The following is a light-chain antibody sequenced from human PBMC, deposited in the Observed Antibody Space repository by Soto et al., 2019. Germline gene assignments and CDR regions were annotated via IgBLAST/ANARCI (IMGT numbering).Light chain of an antibody. CDR1: QNVSTS. CDR2: DVS. CDR3: QQYDYSRT. V-gene: IGKV1-5*01. J-gene: IGKJ1*01. Sequence: DIQLTQSPSTLSASVGDSVTITCRASQNVSTSLAWYQHKPGEAPKLLMFDVSNLESGVPSRFSGSGSGTEVTLSLKSLQSGDFATYYCQQYDYSRTFGQGTKVDIK.